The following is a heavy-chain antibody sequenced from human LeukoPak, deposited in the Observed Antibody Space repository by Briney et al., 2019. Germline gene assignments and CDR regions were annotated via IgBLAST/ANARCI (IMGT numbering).Heavy chain of an antibody. J-gene: IGHJ5*02. V-gene: IGHV4-39*07. D-gene: IGHD4-11*01. CDR2: INHSGST. Sequence: SETLSLTCTVSGGSISSGGYYWSWIRQPPGKGLEWIGEINHSGSTNYNPSLKSRVTISVDTSKNQFSLKLSSVTAADTAVYYCARGPYSNYSWWFDPWGQGTLVTVSS. CDR3: ARGPYSNYSWWFDP. CDR1: GGSISSGGYY.